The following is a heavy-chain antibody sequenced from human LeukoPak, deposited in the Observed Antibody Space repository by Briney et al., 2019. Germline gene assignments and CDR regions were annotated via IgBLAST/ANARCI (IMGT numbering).Heavy chain of an antibody. Sequence: GGSLRLSCAASGFTFSSYAMSRVRQAPGKGLEWVSAISGSGGSTYYADSVKGRLTISRDNSKNTLYLQMNSLRAEDTAVYYCAKSSAGSWPYYFDYWGQGTLVTVSS. J-gene: IGHJ4*02. CDR3: AKSSAGSWPYYFDY. CDR1: GFTFSSYA. CDR2: ISGSGGST. D-gene: IGHD6-13*01. V-gene: IGHV3-23*01.